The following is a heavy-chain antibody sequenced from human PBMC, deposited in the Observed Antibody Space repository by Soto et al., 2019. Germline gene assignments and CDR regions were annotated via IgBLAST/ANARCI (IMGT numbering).Heavy chain of an antibody. CDR2: IYHSGST. CDR1: SGSISSSNW. Sequence: SETLSLTCAVSSGSISSSNWWSWVRQPPGKGLEWIGEIYHSGSTNYNPSLKSRVTISVDKSKNQFSLKLSSVTAADTAVYYCARGSHYDYIWGSSSYFDYWGQGTLVTVSS. J-gene: IGHJ4*02. D-gene: IGHD3-16*01. V-gene: IGHV4-4*02. CDR3: ARGSHYDYIWGSSSYFDY.